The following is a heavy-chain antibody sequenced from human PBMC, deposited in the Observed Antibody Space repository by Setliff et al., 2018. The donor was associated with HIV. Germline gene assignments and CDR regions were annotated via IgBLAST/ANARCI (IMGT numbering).Heavy chain of an antibody. J-gene: IGHJ4*02. CDR1: GGSISNYY. CDR2: IYTSGST. D-gene: IGHD3-9*01. CDR3: ARGGVLRYFDWAY. V-gene: IGHV4-4*08. Sequence: SETLSLTCTVSGGSISNYYWSWIRQPPGKGLEWIGYIYTSGSTDYNPSLKSRVTISVDTSKNQFSMKLSSVTAADTAVYYCARGGVLRYFDWAYWGQGTLVTVSS.